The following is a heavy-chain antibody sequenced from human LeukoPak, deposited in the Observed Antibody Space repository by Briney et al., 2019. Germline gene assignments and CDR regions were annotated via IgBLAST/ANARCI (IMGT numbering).Heavy chain of an antibody. J-gene: IGHJ4*02. V-gene: IGHV1-2*02. Sequence: ASVTVSCKTSGYTFTDYYIHWVRQAPGQGLESMGWMNPKIGGTNYAPSFQGRVSMTSDTSITTAYMQLRRVTSDDTAVYYCARDSSRRPQKYDIATSFSTENWGQGTLVAVSS. CDR2: MNPKIGGT. D-gene: IGHD3-9*01. CDR3: ARDSSRRPQKYDIATSFSTEN. CDR1: GYTFTDYY.